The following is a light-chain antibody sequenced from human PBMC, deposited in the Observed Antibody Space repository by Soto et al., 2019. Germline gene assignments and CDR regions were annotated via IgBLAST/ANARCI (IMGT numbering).Light chain of an antibody. J-gene: IGKJ5*01. Sequence: EIEMTQSPSSLSASLGERATLTCRASQSISSYLNWYQQKPGKAPKLLIYAASSLQSGVTSRFSGSGSGTDFTLTISSLQPEDFATYYCQQSYSTPITFGQGTKVEIK. CDR3: QQSYSTPIT. V-gene: IGKV1-39*01. CDR2: AAS. CDR1: QSISSY.